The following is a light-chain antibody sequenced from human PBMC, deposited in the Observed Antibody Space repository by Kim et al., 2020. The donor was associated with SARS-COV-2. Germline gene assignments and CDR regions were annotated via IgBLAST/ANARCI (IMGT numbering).Light chain of an antibody. CDR3: QAWDTIVV. V-gene: IGLV3-1*01. J-gene: IGLJ2*01. CDR1: TLGDRY. CDR2: QDS. Sequence: SYELTQPPSVSVSPGQTASITCSGDTLGDRYVCWYQQKPGQSPVLVIYQDSKRPSGIPERFSGSNSGNTATQTISGTQPMDEADYYCQAWDTIVVFGGGTQLTVL.